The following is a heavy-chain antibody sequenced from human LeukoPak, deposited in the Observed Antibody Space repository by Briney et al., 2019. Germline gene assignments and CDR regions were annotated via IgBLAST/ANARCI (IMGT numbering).Heavy chain of an antibody. CDR3: ARRITSSGWYRDDY. Sequence: SETLSLTCTVSGDSINSYYWNWIRQPPGKGLEWIGYIFYSGSTNYNPSLKSRVTISVDTSKNQFSLKLSSVTAADTAVYYWARRITSSGWYRDDYWGQGTLVTVSS. J-gene: IGHJ4*02. D-gene: IGHD6-19*01. CDR1: GDSINSYY. CDR2: IFYSGST. V-gene: IGHV4-59*08.